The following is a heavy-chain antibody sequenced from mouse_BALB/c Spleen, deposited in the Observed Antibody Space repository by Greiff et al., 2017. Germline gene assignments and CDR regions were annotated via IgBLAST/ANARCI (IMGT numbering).Heavy chain of an antibody. CDR2: ISYSGST. V-gene: IGHV3-8*02. J-gene: IGHJ2*01. Sequence: EVQRVESGPSLVKPSQTLSLTCSVTGDSITSGYWNWIRKFPGNKLEYMGYISYSGSTYYNPSLKSRISITRDTSKNQYYLQLNSVTTEDTATYYCARYYGNYAYYFDYWGQGTTLTVSS. CDR1: GDSITSGY. CDR3: ARYYGNYAYYFDY. D-gene: IGHD2-1*01.